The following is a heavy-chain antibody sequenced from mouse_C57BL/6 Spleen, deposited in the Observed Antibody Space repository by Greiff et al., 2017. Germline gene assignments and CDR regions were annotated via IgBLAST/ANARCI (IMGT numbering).Heavy chain of an antibody. J-gene: IGHJ3*01. V-gene: IGHV1-42*01. CDR1: GYSITGYY. Sequence: VQLQQSGPELVKPGASVKISCKASGYSITGYYMNWVKQSPEKSLEWIGEINPSTGGTTYNQKFKAKATLTVDKSSSTAYMQLKSLTSEDSAVYYCARSFAYWGQGTLVTVSA. CDR3: ARSFAY. CDR2: INPSTGGT.